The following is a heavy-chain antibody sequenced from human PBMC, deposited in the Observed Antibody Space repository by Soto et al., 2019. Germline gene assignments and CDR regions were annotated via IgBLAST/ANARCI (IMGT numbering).Heavy chain of an antibody. Sequence: GESLKISGKVSGDSFTVFCIGWVLQMPGKGLEWLGSIYPRDSDTRYSPSFQGQVTISADKSLSTAYLQWNSLQASDTAIYYCARQHPLDSRVWFTWGQGTLVTVSS. J-gene: IGHJ4*02. CDR2: IYPRDSDT. CDR1: GDSFTVFC. CDR3: ARQHPLDSRVWFT. D-gene: IGHD6-19*01. V-gene: IGHV5-51*01.